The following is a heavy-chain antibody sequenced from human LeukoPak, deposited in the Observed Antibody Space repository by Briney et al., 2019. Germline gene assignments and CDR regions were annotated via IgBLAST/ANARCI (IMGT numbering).Heavy chain of an antibody. V-gene: IGHV3-20*04. CDR3: VRHDFWSGFKGGDY. Sequence: GGSLRLSCAASGFTFDNYGMSWVRQVPGKGLEWVSSINANGGSIAYADSVRGRFTISRDNAKNSLYLQMNSLRAEDTAFYYCVRHDFWSGFKGGDYWGQGTLVTVSS. D-gene: IGHD3-3*01. CDR2: INANGGSI. CDR1: GFTFDNYG. J-gene: IGHJ4*02.